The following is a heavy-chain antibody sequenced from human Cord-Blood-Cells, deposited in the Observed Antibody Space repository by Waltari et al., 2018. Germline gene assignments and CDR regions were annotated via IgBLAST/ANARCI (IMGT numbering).Heavy chain of an antibody. J-gene: IGHJ4*02. D-gene: IGHD6-13*01. CDR3: ATEDGLLTAAAGTFGY. Sequence: QVQLVQSGAEVKKPGASAKVSCKVSGYTLTEFSMHWVRQAPGKGLEWMGGFDPEDGETIYAQKFQGRVTMTEDTSTDTAYMELSSLRSEDTAVYYCATEDGLLTAAAGTFGYWGQGTLVTVSS. CDR1: GYTLTEFS. CDR2: FDPEDGET. V-gene: IGHV1-24*01.